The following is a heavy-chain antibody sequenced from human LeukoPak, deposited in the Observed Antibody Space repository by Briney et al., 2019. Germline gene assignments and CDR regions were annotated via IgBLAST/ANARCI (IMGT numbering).Heavy chain of an antibody. CDR2: IYYSGSN. J-gene: IGHJ3*02. CDR1: GGSISSYY. CDR3: ARDDSFHGGAFDI. Sequence: SETLSLTCTVPGGSISSYYWGWIRQPPGKGLEWIGYIYYSGSNNYNPSLKSRVTISVDTSRNQFSLKLSSVTAADTAVYYCARDDSFHGGAFDIWGQGTMVTVSS. D-gene: IGHD4-23*01. V-gene: IGHV4-59*01.